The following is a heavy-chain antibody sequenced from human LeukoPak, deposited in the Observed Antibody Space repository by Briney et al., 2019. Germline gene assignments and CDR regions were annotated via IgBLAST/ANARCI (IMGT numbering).Heavy chain of an antibody. J-gene: IGHJ3*02. V-gene: IGHV4-4*02. CDR1: GGSISSGNW. D-gene: IGHD1-1*01. Sequence: KPSGTLSLTCAVSGGSISSGNWWSWLRQPPGKGLEWIGEIYHSDTTNYSPSLKSRVTMSVDNSKNQFSLRLNSVTAADTAVYYCARVRLRNRNSGKPTLYDAFDMWGQGTLVIVSS. CDR3: ARVRLRNRNSGKPTLYDAFDM. CDR2: IYHSDTT.